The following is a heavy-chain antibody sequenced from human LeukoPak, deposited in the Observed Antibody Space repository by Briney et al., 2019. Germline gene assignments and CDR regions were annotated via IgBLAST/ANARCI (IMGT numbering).Heavy chain of an antibody. CDR3: AVDRGYSYGSDY. CDR1: GYSISSGYY. V-gene: IGHV4-38-2*01. D-gene: IGHD5-18*01. J-gene: IGHJ4*02. CDR2: IYHSGST. Sequence: SETLSLTCAVSGYSISSGYYWGWIRQPPGKGLEWIGSIYHSGSTYYNPSLKSRVTISVDTSKNQFSPKLSSVTAADTAVYYCAVDRGYSYGSDYWGQGTLVTVSS.